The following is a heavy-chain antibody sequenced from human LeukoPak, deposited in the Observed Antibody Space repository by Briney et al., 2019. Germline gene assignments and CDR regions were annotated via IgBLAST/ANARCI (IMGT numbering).Heavy chain of an antibody. V-gene: IGHV4-38-2*02. CDR3: ARGGYYDPLDY. D-gene: IGHD3-3*01. CDR1: GYSINSGYY. Sequence: PSETLSLTCTVSGYSINSGYYWGWIRQPPGKGLEWIGSIYHSGSTNYNPSLKSRVTISVDTSKNQISLKVISVTAADTAVYYCARGGYYDPLDYWGQGTLVTVSS. CDR2: IYHSGST. J-gene: IGHJ4*02.